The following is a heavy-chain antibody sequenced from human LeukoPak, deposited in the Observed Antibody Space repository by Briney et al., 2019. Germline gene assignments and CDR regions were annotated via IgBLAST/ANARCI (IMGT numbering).Heavy chain of an antibody. CDR2: IYHSGST. V-gene: IGHV4-38-2*02. CDR3: AREEQLVLHDAFDI. D-gene: IGHD6-13*01. J-gene: IGHJ3*02. Sequence: SETLSLTCTVSGYSISSSYYWGWIRQPPGKGLEWIGSIYHSGSTYYNPSLKSRVTISVDTSKNQFSLKLSSVTAADTAVYYCAREEQLVLHDAFDIWGQGTMVTVSS. CDR1: GYSISSSYY.